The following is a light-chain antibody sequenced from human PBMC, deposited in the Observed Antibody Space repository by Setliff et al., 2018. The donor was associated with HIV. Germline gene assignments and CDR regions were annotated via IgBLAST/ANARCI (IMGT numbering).Light chain of an antibody. CDR1: PSISARY. J-gene: IGKJ2*01. Sequence: EIVLTQSPGILSLSRGERATLSCRASPSISARYLAWYQQRPGQAPRLLIYGASNRATGIPERFSGRGSGTDFTLTISRLEPEDFAVYSCHQFSSSPHTVGQGTKVDIK. CDR2: GAS. V-gene: IGKV3-20*01. CDR3: HQFSSSPHT.